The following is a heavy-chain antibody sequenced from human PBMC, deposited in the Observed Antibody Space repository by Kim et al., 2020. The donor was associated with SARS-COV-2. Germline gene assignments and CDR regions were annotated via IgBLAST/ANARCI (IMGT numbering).Heavy chain of an antibody. D-gene: IGHD4-4*01. CDR2: ISGSGISI. CDR1: GFTFDSSA. Sequence: GGSLRLSCAASGFTFDSSAMNWVRQSAEKGLEWVSSISGSGISIYYADSVKGRFTISRDNSKNTLYLQMNSLRVEDKAVYYCAKGSSYGKNWGQGTQVKVSS. J-gene: IGHJ4*02. CDR3: AKGSSYGKN. V-gene: IGHV3-23*01.